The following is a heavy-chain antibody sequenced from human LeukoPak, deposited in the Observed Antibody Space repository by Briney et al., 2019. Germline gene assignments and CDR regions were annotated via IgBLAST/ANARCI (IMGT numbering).Heavy chain of an antibody. Sequence: PGGSLRLSCAASGXTFSSYWMYWVRQAPGTGLVWVSRIKSDGSSTRYADSVKGRFTISRDNAKNTLYLQMNSLRAEDTAVYYCARAYDSSAYYDYWGQGTLVTVSS. D-gene: IGHD3-22*01. V-gene: IGHV3-74*01. J-gene: IGHJ4*02. CDR2: IKSDGSST. CDR3: ARAYDSSAYYDY. CDR1: GXTFSSYW.